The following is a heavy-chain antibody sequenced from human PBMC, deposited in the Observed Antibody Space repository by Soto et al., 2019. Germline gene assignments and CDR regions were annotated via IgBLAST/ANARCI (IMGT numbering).Heavy chain of an antibody. D-gene: IGHD3-10*01. CDR1: GFTFSSNW. Sequence: EVQLVESGGDLVQPGGSLRLSCAASGFTFSSNWMHWVRQAPGKGLVWVSRMNPDGSSRGYSDSVKGRFTISRDNAKNTLSLQMNSLRAEDTAVYYWARGGNAGSGQYYLVDYWGQGTLVTVSS. CDR3: ARGGNAGSGQYYLVDY. V-gene: IGHV3-74*01. CDR2: MNPDGSSR. J-gene: IGHJ4*02.